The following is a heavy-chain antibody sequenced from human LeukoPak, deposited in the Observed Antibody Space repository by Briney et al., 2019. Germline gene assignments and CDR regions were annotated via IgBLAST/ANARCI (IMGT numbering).Heavy chain of an antibody. V-gene: IGHV3-48*03. CDR2: ISSSGTTI. J-gene: IGHJ4*02. Sequence: GRSLRLSCAASGFTFSSYAMHWVRQAPGKGLEWVSYISSSGTTIYYADSVKGRFTISRDNAKNSLYLQMNTLRAEDTAVYYCARFLVAAGGNDHWGQGTLVTVSS. CDR3: ARFLVAAGGNDH. CDR1: GFTFSSYA. D-gene: IGHD4-23*01.